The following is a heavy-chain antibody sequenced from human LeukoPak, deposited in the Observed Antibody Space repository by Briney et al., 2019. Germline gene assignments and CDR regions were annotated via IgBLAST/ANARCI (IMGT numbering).Heavy chain of an antibody. J-gene: IGHJ4*02. CDR2: ISSSSSSI. Sequence: GGSLRLSCAASGFTFSNYKMNWVRQAPGKGLEWVSYISSSSSSISYADSVKGRFTISRDNAKNSLYLQMNSLRDEDTAVYYCARAAIAAAGDDYWGQGTLVTVST. D-gene: IGHD6-13*01. CDR1: GFTFSNYK. CDR3: ARAAIAAAGDDY. V-gene: IGHV3-48*02.